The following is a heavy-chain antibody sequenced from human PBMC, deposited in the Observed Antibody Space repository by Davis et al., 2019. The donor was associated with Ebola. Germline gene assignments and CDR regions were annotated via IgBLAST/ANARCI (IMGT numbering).Heavy chain of an antibody. Sequence: GESLKISCAASGFTFSDYYMSWIRQAPGKGLEWVSYISSSSSYTNYADSVKGRFTISRDNAKNSLYLQMNSLRDEDTAVYYCVRVRFSSGWYFDYWGQGTLVTVSS. D-gene: IGHD6-19*01. CDR3: VRVRFSSGWYFDY. CDR2: ISSSSSYT. V-gene: IGHV3-11*06. J-gene: IGHJ4*02. CDR1: GFTFSDYY.